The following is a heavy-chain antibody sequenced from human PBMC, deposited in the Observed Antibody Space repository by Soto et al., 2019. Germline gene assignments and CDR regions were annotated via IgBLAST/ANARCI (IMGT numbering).Heavy chain of an antibody. CDR1: GGSISSGHYY. CDR2: TYFRGST. J-gene: IGHJ4*02. CDR3: ARFYDSSGYVDY. D-gene: IGHD3-22*01. V-gene: IGHV4-30-4*01. Sequence: PSETLSLTCTVSGGSISSGHYYWSWIRQPPGKGLEWIGNTYFRGSTYYGPALKGRGTISVDTSKNQFSLKLSSVTAADTAVYYCARFYDSSGYVDYWGQGTLVTVSS.